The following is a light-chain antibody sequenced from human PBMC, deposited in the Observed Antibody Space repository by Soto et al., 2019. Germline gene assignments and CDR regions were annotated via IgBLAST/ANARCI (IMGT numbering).Light chain of an antibody. J-gene: IGKJ1*01. CDR3: QQYGSSPQP. CDR1: QSVSSSY. CDR2: DAS. V-gene: IGKV3-20*01. Sequence: EIVLTQSPGTLSLSPGERATLSCRASQSVSSSYLAWYQQKPGQAPRLLIYDASTRATGIPDRFSGSGSGTDFTLTISRLEPEDFAVYYCQQYGSSPQPFGQGTKVDIK.